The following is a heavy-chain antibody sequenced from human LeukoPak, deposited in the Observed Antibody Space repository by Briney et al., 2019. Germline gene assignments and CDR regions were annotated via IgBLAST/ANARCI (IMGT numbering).Heavy chain of an antibody. Sequence: RPSQTLSLTCTVSGGSISSGGYYWSWIRQHPGKGLEWIGYIYYSGSTYYNPSLKSRVTISVDTSKNQFSLKLSSVTAADTAVYYCARGPGEWELPTLDYYYYGMDVWGQGTTVTVSS. J-gene: IGHJ6*02. CDR3: ARGPGEWELPTLDYYYYGMDV. V-gene: IGHV4-31*03. CDR2: IYYSGST. CDR1: GGSISSGGYY. D-gene: IGHD1-26*01.